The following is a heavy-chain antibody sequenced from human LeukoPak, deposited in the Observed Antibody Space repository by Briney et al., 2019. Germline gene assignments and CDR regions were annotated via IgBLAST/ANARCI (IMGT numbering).Heavy chain of an antibody. CDR3: AKGAGYNNGDASDI. J-gene: IGHJ3*02. Sequence: PGGSLRLSCAASGFTVDDYAMHWVRQAPGKGLEWVSLISGDGGSTYYADSVKGRFTISRDNIKNSLYLQMNSLRTEDTALYYCAKGAGYNNGDASDIWGLGTMVTVSS. CDR1: GFTVDDYA. V-gene: IGHV3-43*02. CDR2: ISGDGGST. D-gene: IGHD5-24*01.